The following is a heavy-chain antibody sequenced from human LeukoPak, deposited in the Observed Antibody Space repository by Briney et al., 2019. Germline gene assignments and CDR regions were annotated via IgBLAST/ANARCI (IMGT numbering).Heavy chain of an antibody. Sequence: ASVKASCKPSGYTFTRYYMLWGRQAPGQRLKCMVWINPNSGGTNYAKKFQRRVTMTSETSISTAYMELSRLRSDDTAVYYCARDPQTTYSYDSSGYGGWFDAWGQGTLVTVSS. V-gene: IGHV1-2*02. J-gene: IGHJ5*02. D-gene: IGHD3-22*01. CDR3: ARDPQTTYSYDSSGYGGWFDA. CDR2: INPNSGGT. CDR1: GYTFTRYY.